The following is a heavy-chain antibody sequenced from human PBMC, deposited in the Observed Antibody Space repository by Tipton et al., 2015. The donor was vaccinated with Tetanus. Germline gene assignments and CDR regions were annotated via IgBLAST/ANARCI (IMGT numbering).Heavy chain of an antibody. V-gene: IGHV3-15*01. D-gene: IGHD6-19*01. J-gene: IGHJ4*02. CDR3: TASNTAVAGKGYDY. CDR1: GFTFSNAW. Sequence: SLRLSCAASGFTFSNAWMNWVRQAPGRGLEWVGRIKSKTDGGTTDYAAPVKGRFTISRDDSNNTLYLQMNSLKTEDTAVYYCTASNTAVAGKGYDYWGQGTLVAVSS. CDR2: IKSKTDGGTT.